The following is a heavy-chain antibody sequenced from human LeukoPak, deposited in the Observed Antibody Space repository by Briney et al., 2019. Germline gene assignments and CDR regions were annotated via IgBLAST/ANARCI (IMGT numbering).Heavy chain of an antibody. CDR3: ARAMVRGTQTWYYYYMDV. Sequence: ASVKVSCKASGYTFTGYYMHWVRQAPGQGLEWMGRINPNSGGTNYAQKFQGRVTMTRDTSISTAYMEPSRLRSDDTAVYYCARAMVRGTQTWYYYYMDVWGKGTTVTVSS. CDR1: GYTFTGYY. J-gene: IGHJ6*03. CDR2: INPNSGGT. D-gene: IGHD3-10*01. V-gene: IGHV1-2*06.